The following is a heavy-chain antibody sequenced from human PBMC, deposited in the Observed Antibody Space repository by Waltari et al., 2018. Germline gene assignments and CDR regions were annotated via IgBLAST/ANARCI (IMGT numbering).Heavy chain of an antibody. J-gene: IGHJ4*02. V-gene: IGHV3-23*04. D-gene: IGHD3-10*01. CDR3: AKDRGRYYGSGSYDY. CDR1: GFTFSSYA. Sequence: EVQLVESGGGLVQPGGSLRLSCAASGFTFSSYALTWVRQAPGKGLEWFSAISGSGGSTYYADSVKGRFTISRDNSKNTLYLQMNSLRAEDTAVYYCAKDRGRYYGSGSYDYWGQGTLVTVSS. CDR2: ISGSGGST.